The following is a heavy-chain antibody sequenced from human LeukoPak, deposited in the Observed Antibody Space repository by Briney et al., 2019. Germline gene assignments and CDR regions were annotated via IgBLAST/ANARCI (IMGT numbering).Heavy chain of an antibody. CDR2: ISSRGTTT. D-gene: IGHD6-6*01. CDR3: ARLYSSSSGLRASDY. CDR1: GFTFSSYE. Sequence: GGSLRLSCAASGFTFSSYEMNWVRQAPGKGLEWVSYISSRGTTTYYADSVKGRFAISRDDAKNSLYLHMNSLRVEDTAVYYCARLYSSSSGLRASDYWGQGTLVTVSS. V-gene: IGHV3-48*03. J-gene: IGHJ4*02.